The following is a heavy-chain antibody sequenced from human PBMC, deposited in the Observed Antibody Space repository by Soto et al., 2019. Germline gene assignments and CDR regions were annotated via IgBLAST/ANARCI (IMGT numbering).Heavy chain of an antibody. D-gene: IGHD2-2*02. CDR2: SSAYNGNT. CDR3: ASEDCSTNICFTAPSGY. Sequence: ASVKVSCKAPGYTFSNYAFSWVRQAPGQGLEWMGWSSAYNGNTNYAQKFQGRVTMTTDTSTSTAYMELRNLRSDDSAVYYCASEDCSTNICFTAPSGYWGQGTLVTVSS. V-gene: IGHV1-18*01. J-gene: IGHJ4*02. CDR1: GYTFSNYA.